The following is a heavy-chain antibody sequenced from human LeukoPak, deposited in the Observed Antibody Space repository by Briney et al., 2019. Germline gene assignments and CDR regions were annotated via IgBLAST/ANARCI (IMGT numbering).Heavy chain of an antibody. D-gene: IGHD4-17*01. Sequence: SETLSLTCAVYGGSFSGYYWSWIRQPPGKGLEWIGEINHSGSADYNPSLKGRVTISVDTSKNHFSLKLSSVTAADTAVYYCAMTTVTTGRSSFDIWAQGTMVTVSS. V-gene: IGHV4-34*01. CDR2: INHSGSA. CDR3: AMTTVTTGRSSFDI. J-gene: IGHJ3*02. CDR1: GGSFSGYY.